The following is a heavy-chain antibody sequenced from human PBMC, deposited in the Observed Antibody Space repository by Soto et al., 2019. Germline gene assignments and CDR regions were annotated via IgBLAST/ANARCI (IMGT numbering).Heavy chain of an antibody. V-gene: IGHV4-38-2*01. CDR3: ARVAYFDTTGYYYYFDY. CDR2: IYRSGST. Sequence: SETLSLTCAVSGYSISTGYYWGWIRQPPGKGLEWIGSIYRSGSTYYNPSLESRVTISMDMSKNQFSLKLTSVTAADTAVYYCARVAYFDTTGYYYYFDYWGQGTLVTVSS. CDR1: GYSISTGYY. J-gene: IGHJ4*02. D-gene: IGHD3-22*01.